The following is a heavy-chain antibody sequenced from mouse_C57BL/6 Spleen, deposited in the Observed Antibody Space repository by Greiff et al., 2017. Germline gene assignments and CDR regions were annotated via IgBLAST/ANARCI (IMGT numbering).Heavy chain of an antibody. CDR2: IDPNSGGT. J-gene: IGHJ2*01. V-gene: IGHV1-72*01. CDR3: ARAGGDSSGFDY. D-gene: IGHD3-2*02. CDR1: GYTFTGYW. Sequence: QVQLKQPGAELVKPGASVKLSCTASGYTFTGYWMHWVKQRPGRGLEWIGRIDPNSGGTKYNEKFKSKATLTVDKPSSTVYLQLSSLTSEDSAVYYCARAGGDSSGFDYWGQGTTLTVSS.